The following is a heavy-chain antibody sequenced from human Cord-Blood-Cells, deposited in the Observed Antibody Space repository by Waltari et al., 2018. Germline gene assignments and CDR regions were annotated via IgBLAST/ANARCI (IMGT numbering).Heavy chain of an antibody. D-gene: IGHD2-21*01. V-gene: IGHV1-2*02. CDR3: ARAGLYCGGDCYPEAFDI. J-gene: IGHJ3*02. CDR1: GYTFTGYY. CDR2: SNPNSGGT. Sequence: QVQLVQPGAEVKKPGASVKVSCKASGYTFTGYYLHWVRQAPGLGLEWMGWSNPNSGGTNVAQKFQGRVTMTRDTSISTAYMELSRRRSDDTAVYYCARAGLYCGGDCYPEAFDIWGQGTMVTVSS.